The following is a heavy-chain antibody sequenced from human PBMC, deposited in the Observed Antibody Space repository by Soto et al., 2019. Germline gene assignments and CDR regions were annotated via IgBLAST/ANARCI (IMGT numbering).Heavy chain of an antibody. V-gene: IGHV1-8*01. CDR2: LNPNTDKT. Sequence: ASVKVSCKASGYTFSNYDINWVRQATGQGLAWMGWLNPNTDKTGSAQKFQGRVTMTRNTSISTAYLELSGLRSDDTAVYYCARGIKGLPPSAFDIWGQGTRVTVSS. CDR1: GYTFSNYD. CDR3: ARGIKGLPPSAFDI. J-gene: IGHJ3*02. D-gene: IGHD5-12*01.